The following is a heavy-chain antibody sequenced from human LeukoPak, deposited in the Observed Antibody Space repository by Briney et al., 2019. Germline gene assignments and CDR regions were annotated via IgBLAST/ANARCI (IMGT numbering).Heavy chain of an antibody. J-gene: IGHJ4*02. CDR1: GFTFRNYT. V-gene: IGHV3-23*01. CDR3: AKLQDFYDNSGYSYFDN. D-gene: IGHD3-22*01. CDR2: ITGNALNT. Sequence: GGSLRLSCAASGFTFRNYTMSWGRQAPGKGLEWVSSITGNALNTYHADFIKGRFTISRDDSKNTLYLHLSSLRVEDTAVYYYAKLQDFYDNSGYSYFDNWGQGTLVTVSS.